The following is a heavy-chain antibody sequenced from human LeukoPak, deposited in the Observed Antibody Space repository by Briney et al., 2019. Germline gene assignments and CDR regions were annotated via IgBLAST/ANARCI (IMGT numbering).Heavy chain of an antibody. CDR3: AKGASSSSAPLSGSQLFDY. D-gene: IGHD1-26*01. CDR1: GFIFSSYA. J-gene: IGHJ4*02. Sequence: GGSLRLSCAASGFIFSSYAMSWVRQAPGKGLEWVSGICGSGGSTDYADSVKGRFTISRDNSKNTLYLQMNSLRAEDTAVYYCAKGASSSSAPLSGSQLFDYWGQGTLVTVSS. V-gene: IGHV3-23*01. CDR2: ICGSGGST.